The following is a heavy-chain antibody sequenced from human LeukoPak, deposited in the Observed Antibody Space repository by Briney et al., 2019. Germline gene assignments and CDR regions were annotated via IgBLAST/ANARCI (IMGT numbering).Heavy chain of an antibody. Sequence: PGGSLRLSCSASGFTFSSYAMHWVRQAPGKGLEYVSAISSNGGSTYYADSVKGRFTISRDNSKNTLYLQMSSLRPEDTAVYYCVKVRVVTAAFDIWGQGTMVTVSS. D-gene: IGHD2-21*02. J-gene: IGHJ3*02. CDR2: ISSNGGST. V-gene: IGHV3-64D*09. CDR3: VKVRVVTAAFDI. CDR1: GFTFSSYA.